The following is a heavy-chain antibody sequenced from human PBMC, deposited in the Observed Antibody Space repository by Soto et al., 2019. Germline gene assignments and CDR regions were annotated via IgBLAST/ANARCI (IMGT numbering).Heavy chain of an antibody. CDR1: GFTFRNYA. J-gene: IGHJ6*02. CDR3: ARGDREDIAVVIGVRPGEYGVDV. Sequence: QVQLVESGGGVVQPGRSLRLSCAASGFTFRNYAMHWVRQAPGKGLECVAVISYDGGNKFYRDYVKGRFTISRDNSKNTLYLQIHSRRYEDTAVYYCARGDREDIAVVIGVRPGEYGVDVWGQGTTVTVSS. V-gene: IGHV3-30-3*01. CDR2: ISYDGGNK. D-gene: IGHD2-15*01.